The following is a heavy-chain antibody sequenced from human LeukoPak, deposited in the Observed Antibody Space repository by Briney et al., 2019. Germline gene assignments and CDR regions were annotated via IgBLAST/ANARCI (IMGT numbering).Heavy chain of an antibody. J-gene: IGHJ4*02. CDR1: GFTVSSNY. D-gene: IGHD3-22*01. CDR3: AREGYYYDSSGYYYGPLDY. Sequence: PRGSLRLSCAASGFTVSSNYMSWVRQAPGKGLEWVSVIYSGGSTYYADSVKGRFTISRDNSKNTLYLQMNSLRAEDTAVYYCAREGYYYDSSGYYYGPLDYWGQGTLVTVSS. V-gene: IGHV3-66*01. CDR2: IYSGGST.